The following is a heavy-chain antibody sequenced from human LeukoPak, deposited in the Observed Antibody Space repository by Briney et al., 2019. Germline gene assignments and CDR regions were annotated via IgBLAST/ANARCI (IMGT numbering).Heavy chain of an antibody. CDR1: GFTVSSDW. D-gene: IGHD1-26*01. V-gene: IGHV3-74*01. J-gene: IGHJ4*02. Sequence: GGSLRLSCAAPGFTVSSDWMYWVRQAPGKGPVWVSRINPDGTYIDYADSVKGRFTISRDDAKNTLYLQMNSLRADDTALYYCSKDLGLWGQGTLVTVSS. CDR3: SKDLGL. CDR2: INPDGTYI.